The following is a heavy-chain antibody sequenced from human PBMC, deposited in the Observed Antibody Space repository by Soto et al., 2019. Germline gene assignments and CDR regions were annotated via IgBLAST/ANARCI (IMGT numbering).Heavy chain of an antibody. CDR1: GFTFSSYA. J-gene: IGHJ3*02. V-gene: IGHV3-23*01. CDR3: AKDFVEGSAFPFDI. CDR2: ISGSGGST. Sequence: GSLRLSCAASGFTFSSYAMSWVHQAPGKGLEWVSAISGSGGSTYYADSVKGRFTISRENSKNTLYLQMNSLRAEDTAVYYCAKDFVEGSAFPFDIWGQGTMVTVSS.